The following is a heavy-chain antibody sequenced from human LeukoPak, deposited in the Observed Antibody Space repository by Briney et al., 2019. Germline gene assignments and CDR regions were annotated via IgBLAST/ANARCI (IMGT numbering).Heavy chain of an antibody. CDR2: IKYDGNDK. D-gene: IGHD1-26*01. V-gene: IGHV3-33*01. J-gene: IGHJ4*02. CDR3: ARQVGSIWYYFDS. Sequence: PGRSLTLSCAASGFTFSGHGMHWVRQAPGKGLEWVAGIKYDGNDKYYGDSVEGRFSISRDNSKNTLFLQMNSLRAEDTAVYYCARQVGSIWYYFDSWGQGTLVTVSS. CDR1: GFTFSGHG.